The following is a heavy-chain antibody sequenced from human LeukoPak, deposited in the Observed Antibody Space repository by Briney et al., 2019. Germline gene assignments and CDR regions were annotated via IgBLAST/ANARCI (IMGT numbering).Heavy chain of an antibody. Sequence: PGGSLRLSCAVSGFTFSAYSMNWVRQAPGKGVEGVSAISSGSSDINYADSVKGPFTISRDNAENSLYLQMNSLRAEDTAVYYCARVGHWNDLDYYYYMDVWGKGTPVTVSS. CDR2: ISSGSSDI. J-gene: IGHJ6*03. CDR1: GFTFSAYS. V-gene: IGHV3-21*01. CDR3: ARVGHWNDLDYYYYMDV. D-gene: IGHD1-1*01.